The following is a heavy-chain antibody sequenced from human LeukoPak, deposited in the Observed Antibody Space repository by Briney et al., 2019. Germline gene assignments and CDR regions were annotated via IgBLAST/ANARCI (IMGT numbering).Heavy chain of an antibody. J-gene: IGHJ5*02. Sequence: GGSLRLSCAASGFTFSSYALSWVRQAPGKGLEWVSYISSSGSTIYYADSVKGRFTISRDNAKNTVYLQMNTLRAEDTAVYYCARVKVGSWDWFDPWGQGTLVTVSS. D-gene: IGHD1-26*01. CDR1: GFTFSSYA. CDR3: ARVKVGSWDWFDP. V-gene: IGHV3-48*03. CDR2: ISSSGSTI.